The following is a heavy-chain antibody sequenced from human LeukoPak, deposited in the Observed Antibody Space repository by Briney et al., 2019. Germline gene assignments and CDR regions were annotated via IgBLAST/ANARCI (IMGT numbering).Heavy chain of an antibody. V-gene: IGHV3-73*01. J-gene: IGHJ6*02. Sequence: GGSLKLSCAASGFTFSGSAMHWVRQASGKGLEWVGRIRSKANSYATAYAASVKGRFTISRDDSKNTAYLQMNSLKTEDTAVYYCTRVRGGYGMDVWGQGTTVTVSS. D-gene: IGHD2-15*01. CDR3: TRVRGGYGMDV. CDR2: IRSKANSYAT. CDR1: GFTFSGSA.